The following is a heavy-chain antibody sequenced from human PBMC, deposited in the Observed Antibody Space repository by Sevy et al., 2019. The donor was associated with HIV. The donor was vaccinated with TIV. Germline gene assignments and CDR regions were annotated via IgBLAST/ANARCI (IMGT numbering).Heavy chain of an antibody. CDR2: ISGSGGST. Sequence: GGSLRLSCAASGFTFSSYAMSWVRQAPGKGLEWVSAISGSGGSTYYADSVKGRFTISRDNSKNTLYLQLHSLRAEDTAVYYCAKDGYKPSVGDENYYYYYMDVWGKGTTVTVSS. CDR1: GFTFSSYA. V-gene: IGHV3-23*01. CDR3: AKDGYKPSVGDENYYYYYMDV. D-gene: IGHD1-20*01. J-gene: IGHJ6*03.